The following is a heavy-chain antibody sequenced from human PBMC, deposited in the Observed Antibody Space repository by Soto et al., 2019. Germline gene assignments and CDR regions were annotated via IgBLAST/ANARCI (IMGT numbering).Heavy chain of an antibody. J-gene: IGHJ3*02. D-gene: IGHD1-26*01. CDR1: GYTFTSYD. V-gene: IGHV1-18*01. CDR3: ARESATTHDGFDI. CDR2: ISGYNGNT. Sequence: QVQVVQSGAEVKKPGASVKVSCKTSGYTFTSYDISWVRQAPGQGLEWMGWISGYNGNTNYAQKLQGRVTMTTDTSTSTAYLELRSLRSDVTAVYYCARESATTHDGFDIWGQGTMVIVSS.